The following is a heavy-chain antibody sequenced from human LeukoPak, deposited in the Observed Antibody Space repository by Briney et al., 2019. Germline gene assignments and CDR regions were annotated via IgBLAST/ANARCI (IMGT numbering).Heavy chain of an antibody. CDR3: ARARTTFYFDY. D-gene: IGHD1-14*01. V-gene: IGHV4-59*01. CDR1: GGSISSYY. CDR2: IYYSGST. J-gene: IGHJ4*02. Sequence: PSETLSLTCTVSGGSISSYYWSWIRQPPGKGLEWIGYIYYSGSTNYNPSLKSRVTISVDTSKNQFSLKLSSVTAADTAVYYCARARTTFYFDYWGQGTLVTVSS.